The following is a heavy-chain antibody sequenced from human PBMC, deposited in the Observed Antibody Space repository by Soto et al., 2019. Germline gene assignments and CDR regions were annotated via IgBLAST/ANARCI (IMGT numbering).Heavy chain of an antibody. J-gene: IGHJ4*02. Sequence: QVHLVQSGAVVENPGASVKVSCKASGYTFTNFGINWVRQAPGQGLEWMGWITPYNGNANYPQKHQDRLTITTDTSTNTAYLELRSLRTDDRAVYSCARARMFSGAHHDYWGQGTRVTVSS. CDR3: ARARMFSGAHHDY. CDR1: GYTFTNFG. CDR2: ITPYNGNA. D-gene: IGHD1-26*01. V-gene: IGHV1-18*04.